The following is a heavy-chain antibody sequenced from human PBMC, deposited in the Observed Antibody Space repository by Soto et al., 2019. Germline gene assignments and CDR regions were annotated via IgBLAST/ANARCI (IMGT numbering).Heavy chain of an antibody. CDR1: GFTFSSYA. J-gene: IGHJ3*02. Sequence: RRLSCAASGFTFSSYAMHWVRQAPGKGLEWVAVISYDGSNKYYADSVKGRFTISRDNSKNTLYLQMNSLRAEDTAVYYCARAMIVPRGDDAFDIWGQATMVTVSS. V-gene: IGHV3-30-3*01. CDR2: ISYDGSNK. CDR3: ARAMIVPRGDDAFDI. D-gene: IGHD3-22*01.